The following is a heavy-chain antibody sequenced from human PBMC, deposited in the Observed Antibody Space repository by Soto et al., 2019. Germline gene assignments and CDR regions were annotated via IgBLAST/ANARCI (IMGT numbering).Heavy chain of an antibody. Sequence: GSLRLSCAISGFSVSSNYLSWVLQAPWKGLEWVSVHYSGGSTYYADSVQGRFTISRDKSNNTLYLQMRRVRAEDTAVYFCARHRHPRGTVGATSPLDPWGQGTQVTVSS. CDR1: GFSVSSNY. D-gene: IGHD1-26*01. V-gene: IGHV3-53*01. CDR2: HYSGGST. J-gene: IGHJ5*02. CDR3: ARHRHPRGTVGATSPLDP.